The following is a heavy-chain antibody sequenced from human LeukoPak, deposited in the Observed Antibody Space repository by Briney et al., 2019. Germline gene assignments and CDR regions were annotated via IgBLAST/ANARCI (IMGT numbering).Heavy chain of an antibody. CDR1: GFTFSSYG. Sequence: PGRSLRLSCAASGFTFSSYGMHWVRQAPGKGLEWVAVIWYDGSNKYYADSVKGRFTISRDNSKNTLYLQMNSLRAEDTAVYYCARDTFGWNWFDSWGQGTLVTVSS. CDR2: IWYDGSNK. J-gene: IGHJ5*01. CDR3: ARDTFGWNWFDS. V-gene: IGHV3-33*01. D-gene: IGHD6-19*01.